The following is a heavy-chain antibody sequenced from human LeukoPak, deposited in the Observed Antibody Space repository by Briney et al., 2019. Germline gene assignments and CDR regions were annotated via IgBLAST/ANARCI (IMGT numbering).Heavy chain of an antibody. D-gene: IGHD2/OR15-2a*01. V-gene: IGHV4-34*01. CDR3: ARNFQYFDLPDY. CDR2: INHSGST. J-gene: IGHJ4*02. Sequence: SETLSLTCAVYDGSLSGYYWSWIRQPPGKGLEWIGEINHSGSTYYNPSLKSRVTIPVDTSKNQFSLKLISVTAADTAVYYCARNFQYFDLPDYWGQGTLVTVSS. CDR1: DGSLSGYY.